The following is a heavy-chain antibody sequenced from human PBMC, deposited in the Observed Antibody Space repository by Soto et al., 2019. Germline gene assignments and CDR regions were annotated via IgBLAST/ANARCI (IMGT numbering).Heavy chain of an antibody. Sequence: GGSLRLSCAASGFTVSSNDMSWVRQAPGKGLEWVSVIYSGGSTYFADSVKDRFSISRDNSKNTLHLQMNSLRAEDTAVYYCAREGRPWGQGTLVTVSS. CDR1: GFTVSSND. CDR2: IYSGGST. V-gene: IGHV3-66*01. J-gene: IGHJ5*02. D-gene: IGHD2-15*01. CDR3: AREGRP.